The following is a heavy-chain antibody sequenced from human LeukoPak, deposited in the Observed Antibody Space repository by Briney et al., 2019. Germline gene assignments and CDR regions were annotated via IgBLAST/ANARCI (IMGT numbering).Heavy chain of an antibody. Sequence: PSETLSLTCAVYGGSFSGYYWSWIRQPPGKGLEWIGEINHSGSTNYNPSLKSRVTISVDTSKNQFSLKLSSVTAADTAVYYCARRGLCSSTSCYRGRYYYYMDVWGKGTTVTISS. CDR3: ARRGLCSSTSCYRGRYYYYMDV. D-gene: IGHD2-2*01. V-gene: IGHV4-34*01. J-gene: IGHJ6*03. CDR1: GGSFSGYY. CDR2: INHSGST.